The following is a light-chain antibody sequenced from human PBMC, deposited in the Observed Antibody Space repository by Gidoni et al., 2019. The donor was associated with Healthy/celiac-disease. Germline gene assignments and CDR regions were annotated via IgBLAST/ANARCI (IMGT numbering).Light chain of an antibody. CDR2: DAS. J-gene: IGLJ2*01. CDR3: QVWDSSSDHVV. V-gene: IGLV3-21*02. CDR1: NIGSKS. Sequence: SYVPTQPPSVSVAPGQTARITCGGNNIGSKSVHWYQQKPGQAPVLVVYDASDRPSGIPERFSGSNSGNTATLTISRVEAGDEADYYCQVWDSSSDHVVFGGGTKLTVL.